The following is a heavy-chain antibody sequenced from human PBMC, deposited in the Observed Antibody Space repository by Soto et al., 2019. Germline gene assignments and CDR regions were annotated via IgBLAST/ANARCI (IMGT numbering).Heavy chain of an antibody. CDR1: GFTFSSYA. CDR2: ISYDGSNK. D-gene: IGHD6-25*01. CDR3: ARDQGSSGYFDY. V-gene: IGHV3-30-3*01. J-gene: IGHJ4*02. Sequence: QVQLVESGGGVVQPGRSLRLSCAASGFTFSSYAMHWVRQAPGKGLEWVAVISYDGSNKYYADSVKGRFTISRDNSKNTLDLQMNSLRAEDTAVYYCARDQGSSGYFDYWGQGTLVTVSS.